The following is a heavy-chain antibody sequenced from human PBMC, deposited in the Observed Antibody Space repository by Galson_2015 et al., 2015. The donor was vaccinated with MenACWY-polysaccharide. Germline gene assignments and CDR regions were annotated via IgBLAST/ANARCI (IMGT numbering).Heavy chain of an antibody. CDR3: ARDINRYSSLTDLMYFDY. CDR1: GYTFTSYG. V-gene: IGHV1-18*01. D-gene: IGHD6-13*01. Sequence: QSGAEVKKPGESLKISCKASGYTFTSYGISWVRQAPGQGLEWMGWISAYNGNTNYAQKLQGRVTMTTDTSTSTAYMELRSLRSDDTAVYYCARDINRYSSLTDLMYFDYWGQGTLVTVSS. CDR2: ISAYNGNT. J-gene: IGHJ4*02.